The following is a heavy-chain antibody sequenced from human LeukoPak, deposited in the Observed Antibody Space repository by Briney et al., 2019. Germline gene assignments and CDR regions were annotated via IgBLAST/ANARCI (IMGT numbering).Heavy chain of an antibody. J-gene: IGHJ4*02. D-gene: IGHD3-22*01. Sequence: PSETLSLTCSVSGGSISGYYWSWIRQPPGKGLEWIGYIYYSGTTNYNPSLKSRVTISVDTSKNQFSLKLSSVTAADTAVYYCARLNYFDSSGYFEDDYWGQGTLVTVSS. CDR2: IYYSGTT. CDR3: ARLNYFDSSGYFEDDY. V-gene: IGHV4-59*08. CDR1: GGSISGYY.